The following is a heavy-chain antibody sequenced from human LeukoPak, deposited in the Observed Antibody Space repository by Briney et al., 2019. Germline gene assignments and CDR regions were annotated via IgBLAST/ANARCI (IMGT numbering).Heavy chain of an antibody. CDR1: GGTFSTYT. CDR3: ARDGPKIRGHISWFDP. Sequence: ASVKVSCKTSGGTFSTYTFSWVRQAPGQGLEWMGRIIPMLAIANYAQKFQGRVTITADKSTNTAYMELSSLRSEDTAVYYCARDGPKIRGHISWFDPWGQGTLVTVSS. J-gene: IGHJ5*02. CDR2: IIPMLAIA. D-gene: IGHD2-15*01. V-gene: IGHV1-69*04.